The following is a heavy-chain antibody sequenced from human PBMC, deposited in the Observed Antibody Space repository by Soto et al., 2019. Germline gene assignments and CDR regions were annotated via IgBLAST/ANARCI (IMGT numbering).Heavy chain of an antibody. CDR1: GFTFSSYG. Sequence: AGGSLRLSCAASGFTFSSYGMHWVRQAPGKGLEWVAVISYDGSNKYYADSVKGRFTISRDNSKNTLYLQMNSLRAEDTAVYYCANIFSGWPQTYYYYGMDDWGQGTKVTVSS. CDR3: ANIFSGWPQTYYYYGMDD. V-gene: IGHV3-30*18. D-gene: IGHD2-15*01. CDR2: ISYDGSNK. J-gene: IGHJ6*02.